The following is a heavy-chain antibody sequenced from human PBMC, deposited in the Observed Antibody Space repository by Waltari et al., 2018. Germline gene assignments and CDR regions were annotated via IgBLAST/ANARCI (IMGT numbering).Heavy chain of an antibody. CDR2: IGTRSST. D-gene: IGHD6-13*01. CDR3: ARLVFTTAPGRDY. V-gene: IGHV3-53*01. J-gene: IGHJ4*02. Sequence: EVLLEESGGGLGQPGGSLRLSCAASGFTFSHYNMNWVRQAPGKGLEWISFIGTRSSTYYADSVKGRFTISRDNSKNTLYLQMNSLRAEDTAVYYCARLVFTTAPGRDYWGQGTLVTVSS. CDR1: GFTFSHYN.